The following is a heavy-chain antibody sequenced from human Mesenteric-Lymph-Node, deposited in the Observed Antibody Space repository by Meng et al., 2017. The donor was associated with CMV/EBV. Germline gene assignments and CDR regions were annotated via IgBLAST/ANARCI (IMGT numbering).Heavy chain of an antibody. CDR1: GGSFSGYY. Sequence: QVQLQQWGAGLLKPSETLSLTCAVYGGSFSGYYWSRIRQPPGKGLGWIGEINHSGVPHYNPSLKSRVTISLDRSNDQFSLKLSSVTAEDTAVYYCARGSDIPVNNYWGQGTLVTVSS. J-gene: IGHJ4*02. D-gene: IGHD2-15*01. CDR2: INHSGVP. V-gene: IGHV4-34*01. CDR3: ARGSDIPVNNY.